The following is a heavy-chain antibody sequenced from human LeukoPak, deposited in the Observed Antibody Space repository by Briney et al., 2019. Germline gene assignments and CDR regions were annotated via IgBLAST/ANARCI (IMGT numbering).Heavy chain of an antibody. V-gene: IGHV3-66*01. J-gene: IGHJ4*02. CDR1: GFTVSNNY. Sequence: GGSLRLSCAASGFTVSNNYMSWVRQAPGKGLEWVSVIYSGGDTYYADSVKGRFTISRDNSKNALYLQMNSLRTEDTAVYYCARAYDWNYVYWGQGTLVTVSS. D-gene: IGHD1-7*01. CDR2: IYSGGDT. CDR3: ARAYDWNYVY.